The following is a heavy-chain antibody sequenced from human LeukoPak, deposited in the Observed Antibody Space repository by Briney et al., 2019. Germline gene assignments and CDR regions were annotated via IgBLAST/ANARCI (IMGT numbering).Heavy chain of an antibody. CDR3: VREIKGSLDD. Sequence: GGSLRLSCAASGFAFNAYPMHWVRQAPGKGLECVAAISHAGTRTYYAHSVTGRFTISRDDSTNTLSLQMNILSADDTALYYCVREIKGSLDDWGQGTVLTVSS. CDR2: ISHAGTRT. J-gene: IGHJ4*02. D-gene: IGHD3-10*01. CDR1: GFAFNAYP. V-gene: IGHV3-30*04.